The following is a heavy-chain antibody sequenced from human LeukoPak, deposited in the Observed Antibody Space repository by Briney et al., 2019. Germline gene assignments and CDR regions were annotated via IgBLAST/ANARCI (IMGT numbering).Heavy chain of an antibody. CDR1: GGSISSSSYY. V-gene: IGHV4-39*07. CDR3: ASVVCYESMSCWFDP. D-gene: IGHD2-8*01. J-gene: IGHJ5*02. Sequence: SETLSLTCTVSGGSISSSSYYWGWIRQPPGKGLEWIGSIYYSGSTYYNPSLKSRVTISVDTSENQFSLKLSSVTAADTAVYYCASVVCYESMSCWFDPWGQGTLVTVSS. CDR2: IYYSGST.